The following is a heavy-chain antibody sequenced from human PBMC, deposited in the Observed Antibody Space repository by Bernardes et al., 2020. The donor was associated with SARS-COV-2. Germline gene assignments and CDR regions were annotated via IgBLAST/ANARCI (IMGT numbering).Heavy chain of an antibody. V-gene: IGHV1-3*01. D-gene: IGHD5-12*01. Sequence: ASVKVSCKASGYTFNTYPIHWVRQAPGQRLEWMGWINAGSGDTTYSQKFQDRVTITRDTSASTAHMELSSLRSEDTAVYYCTRALYSGHDYWGQGTLVTVSS. CDR3: TRALYSGHDY. J-gene: IGHJ4*02. CDR2: INAGSGDT. CDR1: GYTFNTYP.